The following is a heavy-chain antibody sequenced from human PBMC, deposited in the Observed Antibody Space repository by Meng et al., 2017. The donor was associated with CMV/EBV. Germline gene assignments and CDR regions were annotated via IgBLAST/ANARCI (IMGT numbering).Heavy chain of an antibody. CDR1: GFSLSTSGVG. CDR2: IYWDDDK. V-gene: IGHV2-5*02. D-gene: IGHD6-13*01. CDR3: ARIAAAGLFDY. Sequence: QIPLKESGPPLVKPPQTLTLTCTFSGFSLSTSGVGVGWIRQPPGKALEWLALIYWDDDKRYSPSLKSRLTITKDTSKNQVVLTMTNMDPVDTATYYCARIAAAGLFDYWGQGTLVTVSS. J-gene: IGHJ4*02.